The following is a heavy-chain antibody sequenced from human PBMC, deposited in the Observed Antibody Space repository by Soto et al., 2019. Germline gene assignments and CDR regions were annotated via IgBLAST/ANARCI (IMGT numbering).Heavy chain of an antibody. CDR3: ALTWIQLWLPNFDY. CDR1: GYTFTRYA. Sequence: GASVKVSCQASGYTFTRYAMHLVREAPGQGLGWMGWINAGNGNTKYSQKFQGRVTITRDTSASTAYMELSSLRSEDTAVYYCALTWIQLWLPNFDYWGQGTLVTVSS. CDR2: INAGNGNT. V-gene: IGHV1-3*01. J-gene: IGHJ4*02. D-gene: IGHD5-18*01.